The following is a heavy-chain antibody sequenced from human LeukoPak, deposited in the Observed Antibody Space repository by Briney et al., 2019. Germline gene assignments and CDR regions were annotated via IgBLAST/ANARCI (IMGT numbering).Heavy chain of an antibody. CDR1: GYSFTSYW. J-gene: IGHJ4*02. Sequence: GESLKISCKGSGYSFTSYWIGWVRQMPGKGLEWMGIIYPGDYDTRYSPSFQGQVTISAAKSISTAYLQWSSLKASDTAMYYCARRSVVVVAASQDLAYYFDYWGQGTLVTVSS. CDR2: IYPGDYDT. V-gene: IGHV5-51*01. CDR3: ARRSVVVVAASQDLAYYFDY. D-gene: IGHD2-15*01.